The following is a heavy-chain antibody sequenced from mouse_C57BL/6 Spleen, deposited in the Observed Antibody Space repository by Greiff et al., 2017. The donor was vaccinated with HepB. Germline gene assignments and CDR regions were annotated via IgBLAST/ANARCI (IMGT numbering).Heavy chain of an antibody. V-gene: IGHV1-50*01. CDR2: IDPSDSYT. D-gene: IGHD2-1*01. J-gene: IGHJ3*01. Sequence: QVQLQQPGAELVKPGASVKLSCKASGYTFTSYWMQWVKQRPGQGLEWIGEIDPSDSYTNYNQKFKGKATLTVDTSSSTAYMQLSSLTSEDSAVYYCARSGGNYPAWFAYWGQGTLVTVSA. CDR1: GYTFTSYW. CDR3: ARSGGNYPAWFAY.